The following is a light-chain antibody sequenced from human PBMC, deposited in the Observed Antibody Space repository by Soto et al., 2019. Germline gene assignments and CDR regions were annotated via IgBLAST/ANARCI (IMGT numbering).Light chain of an antibody. CDR3: QTWGTGIQI. J-gene: IGLJ2*01. CDR2: LNSDGSH. Sequence: QPVLTQSPSASASLGASVKLTCTLSSGHSSHAIAWHQQQPEKGPRYLMKLNSDGSHSKGDGIPDRFSGSRSGAERYLTISSLQSEDEADYYCQTWGTGIQIFGGGTQLTVL. CDR1: SGHSSHA. V-gene: IGLV4-69*01.